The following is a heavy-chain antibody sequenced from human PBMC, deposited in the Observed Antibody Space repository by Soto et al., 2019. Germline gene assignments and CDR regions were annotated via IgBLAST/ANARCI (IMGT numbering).Heavy chain of an antibody. Sequence: PSETLSLTCIVSGGSISSHYWNWIRQPPGKGLEWIGYIHYSGSTNYNPSLKSRVTISVDTSKTQFSLNLSSVTAADTAVYYCARDASYDSRVFDLWGQGTLVTVS. V-gene: IGHV4-59*11. CDR2: IHYSGST. CDR3: ARDASYDSRVFDL. J-gene: IGHJ4*02. D-gene: IGHD3-22*01. CDR1: GGSISSHY.